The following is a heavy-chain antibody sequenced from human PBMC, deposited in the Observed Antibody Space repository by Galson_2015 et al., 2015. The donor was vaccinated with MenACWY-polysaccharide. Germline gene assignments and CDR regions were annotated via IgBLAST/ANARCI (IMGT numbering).Heavy chain of an antibody. CDR2: MNPNSGNT. Sequence: SVKVSCKASGYTFTSYDINWVRQAPGQGLEWMGWMNPNSGNTGYAQKFQGSVPMTSHTSISTAYMELSSLRSEDTAIYYCARHETNSSGWYFKRSLDYWRQGTLVTASA. CDR3: ARHETNSSGWYFKRSLDY. D-gene: IGHD6-19*01. CDR1: GYTFTSYD. V-gene: IGHV1-8*01. J-gene: IGHJ4*02.